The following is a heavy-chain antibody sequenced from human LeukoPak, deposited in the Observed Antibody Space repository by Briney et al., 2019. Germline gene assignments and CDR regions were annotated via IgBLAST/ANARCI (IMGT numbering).Heavy chain of an antibody. D-gene: IGHD1-26*01. CDR3: AKDLGDSGPTPDSDY. J-gene: IGHJ4*02. CDR1: GFTFSSYW. Sequence: GGSLRLSCVASGFTFSSYWMHWVRQDPRKGLVWVSRINGDGRNINYADSVRGRFTISRDNAKNTLYLQMNSLRAEDTSVYYCAKDLGDSGPTPDSDYWGQGTLVTVSS. CDR2: INGDGRNI. V-gene: IGHV3-74*01.